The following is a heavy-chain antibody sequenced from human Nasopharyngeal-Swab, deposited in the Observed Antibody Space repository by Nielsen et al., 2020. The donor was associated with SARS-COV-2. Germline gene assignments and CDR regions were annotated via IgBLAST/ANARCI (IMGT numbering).Heavy chain of an antibody. J-gene: IGHJ6*02. CDR3: ARVVGSYYGMDV. V-gene: IGHV3-30*04. CDR1: GFTFSSYA. D-gene: IGHD3-10*01. CDR2: ISYDGSNK. Sequence: GGSLRLSCVASGFTFSSYAMHWVRQAPGKGLEWVAVISYDGSNKYYADSVKGRFTISRDNSKNTLYLQMNSLRAEDTAVYYCARVVGSYYGMDVWGQGTTVTVSS.